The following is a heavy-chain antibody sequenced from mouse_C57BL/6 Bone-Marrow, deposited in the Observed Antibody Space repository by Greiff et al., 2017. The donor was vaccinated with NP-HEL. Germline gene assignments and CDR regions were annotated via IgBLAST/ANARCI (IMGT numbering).Heavy chain of an antibody. CDR1: GYTFTSYW. CDR3: AIPRQYYSNYVGFAY. D-gene: IGHD2-5*01. V-gene: IGHV1-74*01. Sequence: QVQLQQPGAELVKPGASVKVSCKASGYTFTSYWMHWVKQRPGQGLEWIGRIHPSDSDTNYNQKFKGKATLTVDKSSSTAYMQLSSLTSEDSAVYYCAIPRQYYSNYVGFAYWGQGTLVTVSA. J-gene: IGHJ3*01. CDR2: IHPSDSDT.